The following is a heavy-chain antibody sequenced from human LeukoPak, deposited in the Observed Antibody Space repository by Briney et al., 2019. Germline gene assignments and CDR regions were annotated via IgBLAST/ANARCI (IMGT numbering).Heavy chain of an antibody. V-gene: IGHV4-34*01. CDR2: INHSGIT. CDR1: GGSFSGYY. CDR3: ARVDGDYHYYYYGMDV. J-gene: IGHJ6*04. D-gene: IGHD4-17*01. Sequence: SETLSLTCAVYGGSFSGYYWSWIRQPPGKGLEWIGEINHSGITNYNPSLKSRVIISVDTSKNQFSLKLSSVTAADTAVYYCARVDGDYHYYYYGMDVWGKGTTVTVSS.